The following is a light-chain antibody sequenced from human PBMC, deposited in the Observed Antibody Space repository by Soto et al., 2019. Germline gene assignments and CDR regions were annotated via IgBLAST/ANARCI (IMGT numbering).Light chain of an antibody. CDR2: KAS. CDR3: QHYNNYSEA. J-gene: IGKJ1*01. Sequence: IQMAQVPSHLSGSVGDRVTLTCRASQTISSWLAWYQQKQGKXPKXXIYKASTLKSGVPSRFSGSGSGTELTITIISLQPDDFETYYCQHYNNYSEAFGQGTKVDIK. CDR1: QTISSW. V-gene: IGKV1-5*03.